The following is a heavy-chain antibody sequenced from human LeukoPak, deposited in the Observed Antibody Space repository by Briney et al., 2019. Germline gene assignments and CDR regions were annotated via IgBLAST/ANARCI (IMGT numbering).Heavy chain of an antibody. Sequence: GGSLRLSCAASGFDFSSYVMHWVRQAPGKGLKWVAVISHDGSNRYYADSVKGRFTISRDNSVNTLDLQMNSLGGEDTAMYYCVRDISGEKSFDYWGQGTLVTVSS. V-gene: IGHV3-30*04. CDR2: ISHDGSNR. CDR3: VRDISGEKSFDY. D-gene: IGHD3-10*01. J-gene: IGHJ4*02. CDR1: GFDFSSYV.